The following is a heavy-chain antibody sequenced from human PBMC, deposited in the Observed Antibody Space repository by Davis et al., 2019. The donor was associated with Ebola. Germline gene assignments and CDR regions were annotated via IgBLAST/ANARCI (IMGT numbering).Heavy chain of an antibody. V-gene: IGHV1-18*01. CDR2: ISAYNGNT. CDR3: ARAPTTVTRKNWFDP. Sequence: ASVKVSCKASGYTFTSYGISWVRQAPGQGLEWMGWISAYNGNTNYEQKLQGRVTMTTDTSTSTAYMELRSLRSDETAVYYCARAPTTVTRKNWFDPWGQGTLVTVSS. D-gene: IGHD4-17*01. J-gene: IGHJ5*02. CDR1: GYTFTSYG.